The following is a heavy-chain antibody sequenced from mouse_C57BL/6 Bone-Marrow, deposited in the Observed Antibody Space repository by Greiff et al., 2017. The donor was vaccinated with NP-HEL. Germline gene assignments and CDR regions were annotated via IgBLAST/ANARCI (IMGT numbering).Heavy chain of an antibody. D-gene: IGHD1-1*01. Sequence: EVKLVESGGGLVKPGGSLKLSCAASGFTFSDYGMHWVRQAPEKGLEWVAYISSGSSTIYYADTVKGRFTISRDNAKNTLFLQMTSLRSEDTAMYYCAITTVVASMDYWGQGTSVTVSS. CDR3: AITTVVASMDY. CDR2: ISSGSSTI. J-gene: IGHJ4*01. CDR1: GFTFSDYG. V-gene: IGHV5-17*01.